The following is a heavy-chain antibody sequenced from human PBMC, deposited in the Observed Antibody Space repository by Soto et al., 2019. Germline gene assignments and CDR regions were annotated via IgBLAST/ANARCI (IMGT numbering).Heavy chain of an antibody. Sequence: GASVKVSCKASGYTFTGYYMHWVRQAPGQGLEWMGWINPNSGGTNYAQKFQGWVTMTRDTSISTAYMELSRLRSDDTAVYYCARDLCSSTSCYGPLPYYYYYVMDVWGQGTTVTVS. J-gene: IGHJ6*02. CDR3: ARDLCSSTSCYGPLPYYYYYVMDV. CDR1: GYTFTGYY. V-gene: IGHV1-2*04. CDR2: INPNSGGT. D-gene: IGHD2-2*01.